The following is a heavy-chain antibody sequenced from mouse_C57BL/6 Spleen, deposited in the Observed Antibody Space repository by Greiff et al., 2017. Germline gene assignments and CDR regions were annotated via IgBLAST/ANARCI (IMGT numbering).Heavy chain of an antibody. Sequence: QVQLQQPGAELVMPGASVKLSCKASGYTFTSYWMHWVKQRPGQGLEWIGEIDPSDSYTNYNQKFKGKSTLTVDKSSSPAYMQLSSLTSEDSAVYYCARRGYDWFAYWGQGTLVTVSA. CDR3: ARRGYDWFAY. CDR1: GYTFTSYW. J-gene: IGHJ3*01. D-gene: IGHD2-2*01. CDR2: IDPSDSYT. V-gene: IGHV1-69*01.